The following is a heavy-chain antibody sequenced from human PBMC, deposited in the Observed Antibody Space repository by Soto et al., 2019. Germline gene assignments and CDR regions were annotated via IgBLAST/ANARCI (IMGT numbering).Heavy chain of an antibody. V-gene: IGHV1-69*02. CDR3: ARVGLLWFGDSTYYYMDV. CDR2: IIPILGIA. CDR1: GGTFSSYT. D-gene: IGHD3-10*01. Sequence: GASVKVSCKASGGTFSSYTISWVRQAPGQGLEWMGRIIPILGIANYAQKFQGRVTITADKSTSTAYMELSSLRSEDTAVYYCARVGLLWFGDSTYYYMDVWGKGTTVTVSS. J-gene: IGHJ6*03.